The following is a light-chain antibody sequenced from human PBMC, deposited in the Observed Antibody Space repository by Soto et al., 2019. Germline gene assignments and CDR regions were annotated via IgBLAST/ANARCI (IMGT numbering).Light chain of an antibody. J-gene: IGKJ1*01. V-gene: IGKV3-20*01. Sequence: EIFLTQSPGTLYLSLWERATLSWRASQSVSNNYLAWYQQKPGQAPRLLIYGASNRATGIPDRFSGSGSGTDFTLTISRLEPEDFAVYYCQQYGSSGTFGQGTKVDIK. CDR3: QQYGSSGT. CDR1: QSVSNNY. CDR2: GAS.